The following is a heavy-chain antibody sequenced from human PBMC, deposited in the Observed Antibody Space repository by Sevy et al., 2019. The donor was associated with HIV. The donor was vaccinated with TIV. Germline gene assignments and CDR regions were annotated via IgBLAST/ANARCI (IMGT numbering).Heavy chain of an antibody. J-gene: IGHJ5*02. D-gene: IGHD3-22*01. CDR3: ARAGITMIVVDNNWFDP. CDR1: GYTFTSYG. V-gene: IGHV1-18*01. Sequence: ASVKVSCKASGYTFTSYGISWVRQAPGQELEWMGWISAYNGNTNYAQKLQGRVTMTTDTSTSTAYMELRSLRSDDTAVYYCARAGITMIVVDNNWFDPWGQGTLVTVSS. CDR2: ISAYNGNT.